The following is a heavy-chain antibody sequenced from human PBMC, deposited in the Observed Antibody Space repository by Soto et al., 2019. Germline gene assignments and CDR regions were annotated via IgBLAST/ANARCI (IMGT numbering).Heavy chain of an antibody. V-gene: IGHV1-69*01. D-gene: IGHD2-21*02. CDR3: AREVVTETTWGSFDS. CDR1: GGGTLSNDA. J-gene: IGHJ4*02. CDR2: ISPFIGTT. Sequence: QVHLVQSGADGRKSGSSVRGSCTASGGGTLSNDAISWVRQAPGQGLECLGRISPFIGTTDYSQSFEGRLTMSADASTGTVYMDLRSLKSEDTAVYYCAREVVTETTWGSFDSWGQGTLVTVSS.